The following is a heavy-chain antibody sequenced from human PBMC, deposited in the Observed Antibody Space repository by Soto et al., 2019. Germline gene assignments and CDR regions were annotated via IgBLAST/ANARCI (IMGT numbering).Heavy chain of an antibody. J-gene: IGHJ6*02. Sequence: QVQLVQSGAEVKKPGSSVKVSCKASGGTFSSYAISWVRQAPGQGLEWVGGIIPIFGTANYAQKFQGRVTIPAAESTSTAYMELSSLRSEDTAVYYCARDIIAAAGTRYNGMDVWGQGTTVTVSS. CDR2: IIPIFGTA. CDR1: GGTFSSYA. V-gene: IGHV1-69*01. CDR3: ARDIIAAAGTRYNGMDV. D-gene: IGHD6-13*01.